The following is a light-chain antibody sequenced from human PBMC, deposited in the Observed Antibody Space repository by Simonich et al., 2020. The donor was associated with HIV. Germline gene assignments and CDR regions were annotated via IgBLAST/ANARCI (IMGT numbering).Light chain of an antibody. CDR3: SSYTSSSTVV. Sequence: QSALTQPASVSGSPGQSITISCTGTSSDVGNYNLVSWYQQYPGQAPKLMIYEGSKRPSGVSNRFSGSKSGNTASLTISGLQAEDEDDYYCSSYTSSSTVVFGGGTKLTVL. CDR2: EGS. V-gene: IGLV2-14*02. J-gene: IGLJ2*01. CDR1: SSDVGNYNL.